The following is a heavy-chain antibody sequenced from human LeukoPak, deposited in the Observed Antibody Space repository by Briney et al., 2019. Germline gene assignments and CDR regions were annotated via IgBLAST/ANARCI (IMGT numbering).Heavy chain of an antibody. CDR3: PRAYSSSWYFNWFDP. CDR1: GYSISSGYF. V-gene: IGHV4-38-2*02. J-gene: IGHJ5*02. Sequence: PSETLSLTCTVSGYSISSGYFWGWIRQPPGKGLEWIGTIYNSGSTYYNASLESRVTISVDTSKNQFSLKLSSVTAADTAVYYCPRAYSSSWYFNWFDPWGQGTLVTVSS. CDR2: IYNSGST. D-gene: IGHD6-13*01.